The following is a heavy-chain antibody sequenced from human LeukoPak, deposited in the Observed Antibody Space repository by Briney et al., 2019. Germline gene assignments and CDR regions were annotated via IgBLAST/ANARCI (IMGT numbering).Heavy chain of an antibody. D-gene: IGHD4-17*01. CDR3: ARDPFDYGDRDDAFDI. CDR2: IYYSGST. V-gene: IGHV4-59*01. CDR1: GGSISSYY. Sequence: SETLSLTCTVSGGSISSYYWSWIRQPPGKGLEWIGYIYYSGSTNYNPSLKSRVTISVDTSKNQFSLKLSSVTAADTAVYYCARDPFDYGDRDDAFDIWGQGTMVTVSS. J-gene: IGHJ3*02.